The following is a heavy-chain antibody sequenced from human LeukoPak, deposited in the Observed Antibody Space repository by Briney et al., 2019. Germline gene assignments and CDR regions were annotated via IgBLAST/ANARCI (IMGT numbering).Heavy chain of an antibody. V-gene: IGHV1-8*03. CDR2: MNPNSGNT. Sequence: ASVKVSCKASGYTFTSYDINWVRQATGQGLEWMGWMNPNSGNTGYAQKFQGRVTITADKSTSTAYMELSSLRSEDTAVYYCARDLDGSGPNWFDPWGQGTLVTVSS. CDR1: GYTFTSYD. D-gene: IGHD3-10*01. CDR3: ARDLDGSGPNWFDP. J-gene: IGHJ5*02.